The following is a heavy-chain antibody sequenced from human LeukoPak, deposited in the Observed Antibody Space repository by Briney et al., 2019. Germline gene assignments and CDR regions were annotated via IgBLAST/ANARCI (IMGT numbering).Heavy chain of an antibody. Sequence: QAGGSLRLSCVASGFTFDDYAMHWVRQAPGKGLEWVSGISWNSGRRGYADSVKGRFTISRDNSKNTLYLQMNSLRAEDTAVYYCAKEKVQLWLVFDYWGQGTLVTVSS. CDR2: ISWNSGRR. J-gene: IGHJ4*02. V-gene: IGHV3-9*01. CDR3: AKEKVQLWLVFDY. CDR1: GFTFDDYA. D-gene: IGHD5-18*01.